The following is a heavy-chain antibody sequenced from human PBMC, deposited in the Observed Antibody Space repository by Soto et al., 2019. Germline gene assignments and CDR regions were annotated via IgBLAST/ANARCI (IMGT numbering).Heavy chain of an antibody. Sequence: GGSLRLSCAASGFTVSSNYMSWVRQAPGKGLEWVSVIYSGGSTYYADSVKGRFTISRDNSKNTLYLQMNSLRAEDTAVYYCAIGSSKIYIAAGGTFDYWGQGTLVTVSS. CDR3: AIGSSKIYIAAGGTFDY. V-gene: IGHV3-53*01. CDR2: IYSGGST. CDR1: GFTVSSNY. J-gene: IGHJ4*02. D-gene: IGHD6-13*01.